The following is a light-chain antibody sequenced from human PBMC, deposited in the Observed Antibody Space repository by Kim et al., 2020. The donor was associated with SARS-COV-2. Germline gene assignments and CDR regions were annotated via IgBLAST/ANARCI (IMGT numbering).Light chain of an antibody. CDR1: ALPEKQ. CDR2: KDS. V-gene: IGLV3-25*03. Sequence: SYELTQPPSVSVSPGQTARITCPGDALPEKQTYWYQQKSGQAPLLLIYKDSERPSGIPGRFSGSSSGTTVTLTISGVQAEDDADYYCQSADGSGTYVFGTGTKVTVL. J-gene: IGLJ1*01. CDR3: QSADGSGTYV.